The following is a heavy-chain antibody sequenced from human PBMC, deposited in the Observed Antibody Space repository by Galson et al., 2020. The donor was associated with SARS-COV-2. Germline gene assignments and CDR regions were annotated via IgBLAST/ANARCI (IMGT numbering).Heavy chain of an antibody. V-gene: IGHV1-24*01. CDR3: ATDFAIVGATPPVN. CDR2: FDHEEGET. J-gene: IGHJ4*02. D-gene: IGHD1-26*01. Sequence: GESLKISCKVSGYTLTELSMHWVRQAPGKGLEWMGGFDHEEGETIYAQKFQGRVTMTEDTSTDTAYMELSSLRSEDTAVYYCATDFAIVGATPPVNWGQGTLVTVSS. CDR1: GYTLTELS.